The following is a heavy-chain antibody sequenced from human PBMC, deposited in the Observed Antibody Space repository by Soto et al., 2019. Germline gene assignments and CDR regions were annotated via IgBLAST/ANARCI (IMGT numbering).Heavy chain of an antibody. CDR3: AREYCSGGSCADNRFDP. D-gene: IGHD2-15*01. J-gene: IGHJ5*02. CDR2: IYYSGST. CDR1: GGSISSYY. V-gene: IGHV4-59*01. Sequence: QVQLQESGPGLVKPSETLSLTCTVSGGSISSYYWSWIRQPPGKGLEWIGYIYYSGSTNYNPSLKSRVTISVDTSKNQFSLKLSSVTAADTAVYYCAREYCSGGSCADNRFDPWGQGTLVTVSS.